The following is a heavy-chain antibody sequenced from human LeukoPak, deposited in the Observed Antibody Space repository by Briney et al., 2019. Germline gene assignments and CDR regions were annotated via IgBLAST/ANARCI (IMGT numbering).Heavy chain of an antibody. V-gene: IGHV3-48*03. Sequence: GGSLRLSCAASGFTFSSSEMYWVRQAPGKGLEWVSYISTTCNNKYYADSVQGRFTVSRANGQSLLFLQMNSLRAGDTAIYYCARVFVSGYDVLTGYFRAFDYWGQGALVTVSS. CDR2: ISTTCNNK. J-gene: IGHJ4*02. CDR3: ARVFVSGYDVLTGYFRAFDY. D-gene: IGHD3-9*01. CDR1: GFTFSSSE.